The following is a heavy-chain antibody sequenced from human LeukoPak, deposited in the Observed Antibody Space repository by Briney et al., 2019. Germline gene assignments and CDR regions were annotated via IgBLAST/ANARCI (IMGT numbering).Heavy chain of an antibody. CDR2: ISGYDGNT. CDR3: ARDRNGYDYGFDY. Sequence: ASVKVSCKASGYTFTSYGLSWVRQAPGQGLEWMGWISGYDGNTNYAQKLQGRVAMTTDTSTSTAYMVLRSLRSDDTAVYYCARDRNGYDYGFDYGGQGALVTVSS. J-gene: IGHJ4*02. D-gene: IGHD5-12*01. V-gene: IGHV1-18*01. CDR1: GYTFTSYG.